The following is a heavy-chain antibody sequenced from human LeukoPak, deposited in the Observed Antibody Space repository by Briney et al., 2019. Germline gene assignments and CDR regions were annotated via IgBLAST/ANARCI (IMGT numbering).Heavy chain of an antibody. D-gene: IGHD1-14*01. V-gene: IGHV3-23*01. CDR2: ISAGGGTT. Sequence: GGSLRLSCAASGFTFTNYAMGWVRQAPGKGLGWVSAISAGGGTTYYADSVKGRFTISRDNSRNTLYLQMNSLRAEDTAVYYCAKKRPGIWSFEEWGQGTLVTVSS. J-gene: IGHJ4*02. CDR3: AKKRPGIWSFEE. CDR1: GFTFTNYA.